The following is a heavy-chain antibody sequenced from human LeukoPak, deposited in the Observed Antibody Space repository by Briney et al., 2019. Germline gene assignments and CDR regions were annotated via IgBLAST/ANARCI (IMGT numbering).Heavy chain of an antibody. CDR1: GFTVSSSY. CDR2: VYSGGSI. CDR3: ARVVASLYFDY. Sequence: PGGSLRLSCAASGFTVSSSYMSWVRQAPGKGLEWVSIVYSGGSIYYADSVKGRFTISRDNSKNTLYLQMNSLRAEDTAVYYCARVVASLYFDYWGQGTLVTVSS. V-gene: IGHV3-66*01. D-gene: IGHD5-12*01. J-gene: IGHJ4*02.